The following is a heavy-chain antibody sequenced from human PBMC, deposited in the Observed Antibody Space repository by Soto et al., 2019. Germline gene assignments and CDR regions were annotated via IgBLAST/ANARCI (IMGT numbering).Heavy chain of an antibody. J-gene: IGHJ3*02. V-gene: IGHV3-23*01. Sequence: EVQLLESGGGLVQPGGSLRLSCAASGFTFSSYAMSWVRQSPGKGLEWVSAISGSGGSTYYADSVKGRFTISRDNSKNTLYLQMNSLRAEDTAVYYCACPTRQLVVFGAFDIWGQGTMVTVSS. D-gene: IGHD6-13*01. CDR2: ISGSGGST. CDR3: ACPTRQLVVFGAFDI. CDR1: GFTFSSYA.